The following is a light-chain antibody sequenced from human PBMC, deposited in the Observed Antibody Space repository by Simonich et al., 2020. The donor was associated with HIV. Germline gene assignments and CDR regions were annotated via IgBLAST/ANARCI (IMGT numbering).Light chain of an antibody. CDR2: KAS. Sequence: DIQMTQSPSTLSASVGDRVTITCRASQSIGTWLAWYQQKPGEAPNLLIYKASSLESGVPSRFSGSGSGTEFTLTISSLQPDDFATYYCQQYNSFPCTFGQGTKLEIK. J-gene: IGKJ2*02. V-gene: IGKV1-5*03. CDR1: QSIGTW. CDR3: QQYNSFPCT.